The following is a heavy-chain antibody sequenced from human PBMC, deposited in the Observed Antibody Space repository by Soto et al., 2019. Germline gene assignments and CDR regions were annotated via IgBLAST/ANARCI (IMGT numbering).Heavy chain of an antibody. CDR1: GYTFTSHG. D-gene: IGHD2-2*01. J-gene: IGHJ6*02. CDR2: VSAYNGYT. Sequence: ASVKVSCKTSGYTFTSHGISGVRQAPGQGLEWMGWVSAYNGYTNYAEKLQGRVTMTTDTSTSTAYLELTSLRYDDTAIYYCALYQAYCSTTTCYGFLAQGGIDVSGQGTT. V-gene: IGHV1-18*04. CDR3: ALYQAYCSTTTCYGFLAQGGIDV.